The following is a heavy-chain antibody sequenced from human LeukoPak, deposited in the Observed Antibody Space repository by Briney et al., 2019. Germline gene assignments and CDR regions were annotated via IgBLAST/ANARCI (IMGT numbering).Heavy chain of an antibody. V-gene: IGHV3-7*01. CDR3: ARDLAAWDV. CDR2: INPDGSEK. J-gene: IGHJ6*04. Sequence: GGSLRLSCAASGLTFSTYGMTWVRQAPGKGLEWVANINPDGSEKYSVDSVTGRFTISRDNAENTMFLQMNSLRAEDSAVYYCARDLAAWDVWGKGTTVTVSS. CDR1: GLTFSTYG.